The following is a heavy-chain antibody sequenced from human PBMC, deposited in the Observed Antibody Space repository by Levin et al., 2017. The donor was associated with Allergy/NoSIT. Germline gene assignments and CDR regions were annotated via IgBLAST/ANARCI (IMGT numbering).Heavy chain of an antibody. CDR1: GYTFRSFG. Sequence: PGGSLRLSCKASGYTFRSFGISWVRQAPGQGLQWLGWISSFNGDARYSQKFQGRVTMTTDTSTTTGYLELRSLRSDDTAVYYCARDNPTLSGYSGYGLDYWGQGTLVTVSS. CDR2: ISSFNGDA. CDR3: ARDNPTLSGYSGYGLDY. J-gene: IGHJ4*02. V-gene: IGHV1-18*01. D-gene: IGHD5-12*01.